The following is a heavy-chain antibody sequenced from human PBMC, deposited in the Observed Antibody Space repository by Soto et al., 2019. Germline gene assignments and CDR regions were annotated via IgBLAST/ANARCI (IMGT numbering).Heavy chain of an antibody. CDR2: INAGNGNT. D-gene: IGHD2-2*01. CDR3: ARGAGVPAARYYYYGMDV. Sequence: QVPLVQSGAEVKKPGASVKVSCKASGYTFTSYAMHWVRQAPGQRLEWMGWINAGNGNTKYSQKFQGRVTITRDTSASTAYMELSSLRSEDTAVYYCARGAGVPAARYYYYGMDVWGQGTTVTVSS. CDR1: GYTFTSYA. J-gene: IGHJ6*02. V-gene: IGHV1-3*01.